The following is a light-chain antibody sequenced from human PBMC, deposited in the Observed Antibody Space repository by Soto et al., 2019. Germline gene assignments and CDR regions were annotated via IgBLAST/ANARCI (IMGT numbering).Light chain of an antibody. V-gene: IGLV2-23*02. CDR1: ISDVGRWNL. CDR3: CSYAGSSTLDV. J-gene: IGLJ2*01. Sequence: QSALSQPASVSESPGQSITISCTGTISDVGRWNLVSWYQQHPGKATKLIIYEVYKRPSGVSNRFSGSKSGNTASLTISGLQAEDEADYFCCSYAGSSTLDVFGAGTKLTVL. CDR2: EVY.